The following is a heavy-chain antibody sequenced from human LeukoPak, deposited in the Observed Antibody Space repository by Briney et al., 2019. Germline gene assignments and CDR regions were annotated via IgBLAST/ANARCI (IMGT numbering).Heavy chain of an antibody. J-gene: IGHJ5*02. CDR3: ARDRPNSYGSRWFDP. D-gene: IGHD5-18*01. Sequence: SETLSLTCSVSGGSISSYYWSWIRQPPGKGLEWIGYIYYSGSTNYNPSLKSRVTISVDTSKNQFSLKLSSVTAADTAVYYCARDRPNSYGSRWFDPWGQGTLVTVSS. CDR1: GGSISSYY. CDR2: IYYSGST. V-gene: IGHV4-59*01.